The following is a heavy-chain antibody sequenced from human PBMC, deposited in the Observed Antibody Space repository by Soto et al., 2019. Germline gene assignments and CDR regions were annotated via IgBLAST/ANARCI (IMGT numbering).Heavy chain of an antibody. D-gene: IGHD3-3*01. CDR3: ARDWRDYGMDV. CDR1: GFTFSRFD. CDR2: IKAGSTII. Sequence: EVQVVESGGGLVQPGGSLRLSCAASGFTFSRFDMNWVRQAPGKGLEWLSFIKAGSTIIQYADAVKGRFTIARDDAKNSLFLQMNNLRVEDTAIYYCARDWRDYGMDVWCQGTTVTVS. V-gene: IGHV3-48*01. J-gene: IGHJ6*02.